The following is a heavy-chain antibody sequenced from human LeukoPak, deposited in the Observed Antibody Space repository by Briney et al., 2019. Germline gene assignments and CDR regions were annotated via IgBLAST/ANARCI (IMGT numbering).Heavy chain of an antibody. V-gene: IGHV4-39*07. D-gene: IGHD2-2*01. Sequence: SGTLSLTCTVSGGSISSSSYYWGWIHQPPGKGLEWIGSIYYSGSTYYNPSLKSRVTISVDTSKNQFSLKLSSVTAADTAVYYCARDFICSSTSCPSVNDAFDIWGQGTMVTVSS. J-gene: IGHJ3*02. CDR3: ARDFICSSTSCPSVNDAFDI. CDR1: GGSISSSSYY. CDR2: IYYSGST.